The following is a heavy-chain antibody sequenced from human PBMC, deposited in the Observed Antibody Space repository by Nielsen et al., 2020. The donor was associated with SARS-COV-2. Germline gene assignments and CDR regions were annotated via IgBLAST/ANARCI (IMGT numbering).Heavy chain of an antibody. D-gene: IGHD2-15*01. J-gene: IGHJ4*02. CDR3: ARRGRYCSGGRCYELDY. CDR2: IDPSDSDA. V-gene: IGHV5-10-1*01. Sequence: PREGLEWMGRIDPSDSDAKYSPSLQGHVTISADKSISTAHLQWSSLKASDTGIYYCARRGRYCSGGRCYELDYWGQGTLVTVSS.